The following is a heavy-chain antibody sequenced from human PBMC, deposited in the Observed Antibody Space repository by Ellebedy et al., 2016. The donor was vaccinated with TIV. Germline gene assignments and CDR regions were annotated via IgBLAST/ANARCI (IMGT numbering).Heavy chain of an antibody. Sequence: PGGSLRLSCAASGLTFSSHAMSWVRQAPGKGLEWVSSITESGGNTYYADSVKGRFTISRDNSKDTLYLQMNSLRAEDTAVYYCAIPPGIVVYWGQGTLVTVSS. J-gene: IGHJ4*02. V-gene: IGHV3-23*01. CDR1: GLTFSSHA. D-gene: IGHD3-22*01. CDR2: ITESGGNT. CDR3: AIPPGIVVY.